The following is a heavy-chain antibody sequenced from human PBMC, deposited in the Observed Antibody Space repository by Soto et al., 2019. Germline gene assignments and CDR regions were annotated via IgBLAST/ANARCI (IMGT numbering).Heavy chain of an antibody. J-gene: IGHJ4*02. D-gene: IGHD3-22*01. CDR1: GFTFRTYA. Sequence: LRLSCAASGFTFRTYAMRWVRQAPGKGLEWVSTISGNGGTSYADFVRGRFTISRDNSKNTLYLQMNSLRAEDTAVYYCAKDAPGSGWLSDYWGQGTLVTVSS. CDR2: ISGNGGT. CDR3: AKDAPGSGWLSDY. V-gene: IGHV3-23*01.